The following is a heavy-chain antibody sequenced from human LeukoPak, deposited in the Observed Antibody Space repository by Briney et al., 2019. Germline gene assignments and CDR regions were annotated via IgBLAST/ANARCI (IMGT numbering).Heavy chain of an antibody. CDR3: ARDGVLRYNL. D-gene: IGHD3-9*01. J-gene: IGHJ5*02. CDR2: IIPIFGTA. Sequence: SVKVSCKASGGTFSSYAISWVRQAPGQGLEWMGGIIPIFGTANYAQMFQGRVTITADESTSTAYMELSSLRSEDTAVYYCARDGVLRYNLWGQGTLVTVSS. CDR1: GGTFSSYA. V-gene: IGHV1-69*13.